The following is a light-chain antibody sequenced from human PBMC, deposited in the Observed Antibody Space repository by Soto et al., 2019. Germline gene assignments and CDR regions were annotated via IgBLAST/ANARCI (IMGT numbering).Light chain of an antibody. Sequence: EVVLAQSPGTLSLSPGDRATLSCRASQSVSSSYLAWYQQKPGQAPRRLIYGASNRATGIPDRFSGSGSGTDFTLTITRLEPEDCAVYYCQQYGSSPITFGQGTRLDSK. CDR3: QQYGSSPIT. V-gene: IGKV3-20*01. CDR1: QSVSSSY. J-gene: IGKJ5*01. CDR2: GAS.